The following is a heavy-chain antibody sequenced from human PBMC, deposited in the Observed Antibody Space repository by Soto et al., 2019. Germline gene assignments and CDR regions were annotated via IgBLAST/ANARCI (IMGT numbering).Heavy chain of an antibody. D-gene: IGHD6-13*01. V-gene: IGHV6-1*01. Sequence: TLSLACAISGDHVSRNRDALTWIRESPSKGLEWLGRTDYRSKWYNDEAVAVKRRITINPDTSKNQVSLQLNSVTPEDTAVYCCARDLAAAAGTYGGIHVWDQGPTVTVS. CDR3: ARDLAAAAGTYGGIHV. CDR2: TDYRSKWYN. J-gene: IGHJ6*02. CDR1: GDHVSRNRDA.